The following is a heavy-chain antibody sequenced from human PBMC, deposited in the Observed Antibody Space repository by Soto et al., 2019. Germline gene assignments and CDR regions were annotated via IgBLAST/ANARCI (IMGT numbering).Heavy chain of an antibody. V-gene: IGHV4-34*01. CDR3: ARGEYSNYVAY. CDR2: INHSGST. Sequence: QVQLHHWGAGLLKPSETLSLTCAVYGGSFSGFYWTWIRQPPGKGLEWIGEINHSGSTNYNPSLKSRVTISVDTSKNQFSLKLSSVTAADAAVYYCARGEYSNYVAYWGQGTRVTVSS. D-gene: IGHD4-4*01. CDR1: GGSFSGFY. J-gene: IGHJ4*02.